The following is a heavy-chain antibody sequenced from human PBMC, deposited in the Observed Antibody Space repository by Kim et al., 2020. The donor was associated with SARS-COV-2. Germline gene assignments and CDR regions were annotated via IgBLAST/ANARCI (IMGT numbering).Heavy chain of an antibody. Sequence: GGSLRLSCAASGFTVSNSYMNWVRQAPGKGLEWVSILYPGGGTSYADSVKGRFTVSSDKSKNTLSLQMYSLRVEDTAVYYCAKWENGFYWGQGTLASVCS. V-gene: IGHV3-53*01. D-gene: IGHD1-26*01. J-gene: IGHJ4*02. CDR3: AKWENGFY. CDR2: LYPGGGT. CDR1: GFTVSNSY.